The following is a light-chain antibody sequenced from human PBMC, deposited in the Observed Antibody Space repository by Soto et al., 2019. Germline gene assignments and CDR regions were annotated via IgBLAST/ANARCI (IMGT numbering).Light chain of an antibody. CDR3: QQYNSYST. V-gene: IGKV1-5*01. J-gene: IGKJ1*01. CDR2: DAS. Sequence: DIQMTQSPSTLSASVGDRVTITCRASQSISTWLAWYQQKPGKAPKLLIYDASSLEGGVPSRFSGSGSGTEFTLNISRLQPDAFATYFFQQYNSYSTVGQGTKVDIX. CDR1: QSISTW.